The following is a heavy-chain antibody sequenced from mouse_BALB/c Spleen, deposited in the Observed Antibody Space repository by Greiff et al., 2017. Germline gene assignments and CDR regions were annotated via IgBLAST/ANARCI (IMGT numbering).Heavy chain of an antibody. V-gene: IGHV1S81*02. CDR2: INPSNGGT. CDR1: GYTFTSYY. J-gene: IGHJ3*01. Sequence: QVQLKESGAELVKPGASVKLSCKASGYTFTSYYMYWVKQRPGQGLEWIGEINPSNGGTNFNEKLKSKATLTVDKSSSTPYMHLSSLTSEDSAVYYCTRTAYWGQGTLVTVSA. CDR3: TRTAY.